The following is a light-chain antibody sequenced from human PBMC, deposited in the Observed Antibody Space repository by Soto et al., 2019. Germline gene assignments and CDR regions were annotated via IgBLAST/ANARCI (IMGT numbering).Light chain of an antibody. CDR3: CSYAGNSTYV. CDR1: SSDVGTYNL. J-gene: IGLJ1*01. V-gene: IGLV2-23*01. Sequence: QSALTQPASVSGSPGQSITISCTGTSSDVGTYNLVSWYQQNPGKAPKLMIYEDSKRPSGVSNRFSGSKSGNTASLTISGLQAEDEADYYCCSYAGNSTYVFGTGTKLTVL. CDR2: EDS.